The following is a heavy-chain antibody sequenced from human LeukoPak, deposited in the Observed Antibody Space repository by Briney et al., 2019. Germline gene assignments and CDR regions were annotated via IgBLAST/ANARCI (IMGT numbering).Heavy chain of an antibody. CDR1: GYTFTSYG. CDR2: ISAYNGNT. J-gene: IGHJ6*02. CDR3: ARDPEVATHEDYYYYGMDV. Sequence: ASVKVSCKASGYTFTSYGISWVRQAPGQGLEWIGWISAYNGNTNYAQKLQGRVTMTTDTSTSTAYMELRSLRSDDTAMYDCARDPEVATHEDYYYYGMDVWGQGTTVTVSS. V-gene: IGHV1-18*01. D-gene: IGHD5-12*01.